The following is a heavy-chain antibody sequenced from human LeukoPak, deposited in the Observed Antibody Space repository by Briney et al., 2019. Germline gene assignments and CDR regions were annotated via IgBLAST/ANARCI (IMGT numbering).Heavy chain of an antibody. CDR1: GGSISSGDYY. V-gene: IGHV4-30-4*08. CDR3: ARSSVVVSATTRFDP. Sequence: SETLSLTCTVSGGSISSGDYYWSWSRQPPGRGLEWIGYIFYSGSTYYNPSLKSRVSISVDTSKNQFSLKLSSVTAADTAVYYCARSSVVVSATTRFDPWGQGTLVTVSS. D-gene: IGHD2-15*01. CDR2: IFYSGST. J-gene: IGHJ5*02.